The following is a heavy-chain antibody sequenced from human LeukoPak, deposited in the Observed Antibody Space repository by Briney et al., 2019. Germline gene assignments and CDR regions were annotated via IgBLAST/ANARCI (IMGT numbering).Heavy chain of an antibody. D-gene: IGHD2-15*01. CDR3: AGVGCSGGSCYPDAFDI. J-gene: IGHJ3*02. CDR2: INPSDAST. V-gene: IGHV1-46*01. CDR1: GYPFTSYY. Sequence: ASVKVSCKASGYPFTSYYMHWVRQAPGQGLEWMGIINPSDASTSYAQKFQGRVTMTRDTSTSTVYMELSSLRSEDTAVYYCAGVGCSGGSCYPDAFDIWGQGTMVTVSS.